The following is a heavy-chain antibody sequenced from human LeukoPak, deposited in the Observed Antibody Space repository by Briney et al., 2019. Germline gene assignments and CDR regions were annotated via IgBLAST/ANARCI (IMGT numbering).Heavy chain of an antibody. Sequence: SETLSLTCAVYGGSFSGYYWSWIRQPPGKGLEWVGEINHSGSTNYNPSLKSRVTISVDTSKNQFSLKLSSVTAADTVVYYCAREVGVRGAFYYGMDVWGQGTTVTVSS. J-gene: IGHJ6*02. CDR3: AREVGVRGAFYYGMDV. V-gene: IGHV4-34*01. D-gene: IGHD3-10*01. CDR1: GGSFSGYY. CDR2: INHSGST.